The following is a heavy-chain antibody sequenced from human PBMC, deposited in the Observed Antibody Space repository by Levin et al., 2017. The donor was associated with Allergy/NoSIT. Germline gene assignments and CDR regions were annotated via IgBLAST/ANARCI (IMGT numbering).Heavy chain of an antibody. CDR2: IYYGGST. Sequence: PSETLSLTCTVSGGSISSSSYYWGWIRQPPGTGLEWIGSIYYGGSTYYNPSLKSRVTISVDTSKNQFSLKLSSVTAADTAVYYCASISSSWYRFDPWGQGTLVTVSS. D-gene: IGHD6-13*01. J-gene: IGHJ5*02. CDR3: ASISSSWYRFDP. V-gene: IGHV4-39*07. CDR1: GGSISSSSYY.